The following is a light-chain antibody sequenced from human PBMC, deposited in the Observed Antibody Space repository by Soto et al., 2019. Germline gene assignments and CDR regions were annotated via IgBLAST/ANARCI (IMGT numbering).Light chain of an antibody. CDR1: SSNVGDNS. Sequence: QSVLTQPPSVSAAPGQKVTISCSGSSSNVGDNSVSWYQQLPETAPKLLIYDNGKRPSGIPDRFSGSKSGTSATLGITGLQAGDEADYYCGTWDTSLSAGVFGGGTKLTVL. V-gene: IGLV1-51*01. CDR3: GTWDTSLSAGV. J-gene: IGLJ2*01. CDR2: DNG.